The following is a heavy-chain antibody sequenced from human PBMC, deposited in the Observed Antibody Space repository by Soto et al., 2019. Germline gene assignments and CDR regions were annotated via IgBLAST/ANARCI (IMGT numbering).Heavy chain of an antibody. CDR2: IDWDDDK. J-gene: IGHJ4*02. CDR1: GFSLSTRGMC. Sequence: SGRTLVNPTQTRTMTCTFSGFSLSTRGMCVSWIRQPPGKALEWLALIDWDDDKYYSTSLKTRLTISKDTSKNQVVLTMTNMDPVDTATYYCARVTMVRGVISLDYWGQGTLVTVSS. V-gene: IGHV2-70*01. CDR3: ARVTMVRGVISLDY. D-gene: IGHD3-10*01.